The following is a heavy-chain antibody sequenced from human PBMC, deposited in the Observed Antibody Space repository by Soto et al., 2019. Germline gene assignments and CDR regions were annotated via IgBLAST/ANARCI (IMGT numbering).Heavy chain of an antibody. CDR3: ARDYYYGSGNYYRADHYHYGMDV. J-gene: IGHJ6*02. CDR1: GFTFSDYA. Sequence: PGGSLRLSCQASGFTFSDYAMSWVRQAPGKGLEWVSLVQSNKITYYADSVKGRFTVSRDNSKNTLYLQMDSLRVEDTAVYYCARDYYYGSGNYYRADHYHYGMDVWGQGTTVTVSS. D-gene: IGHD3-10*01. V-gene: IGHV3-23*03. CDR2: VQSNKIT.